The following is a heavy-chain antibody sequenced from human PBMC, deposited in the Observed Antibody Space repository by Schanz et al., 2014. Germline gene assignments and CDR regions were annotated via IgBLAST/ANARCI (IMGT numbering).Heavy chain of an antibody. V-gene: IGHV4-61*02. CDR1: GGSIRSGTYY. D-gene: IGHD1-1*01. Sequence: QVQLQESGPGLVKPSQTLSLTCTVSGGSIRSGTYYWSWIRQPAGKALEWVGRVFPNGITNYNPSLKRRVPISLDTSKNHSSLTLTSRTAADTAVYYCARDTTWRLDLWGRGTLVTVSS. CDR2: VFPNGIT. CDR3: ARDTTWRLDL. J-gene: IGHJ2*01.